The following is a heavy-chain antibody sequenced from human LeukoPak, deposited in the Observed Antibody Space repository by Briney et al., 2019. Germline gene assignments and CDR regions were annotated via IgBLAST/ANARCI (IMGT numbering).Heavy chain of an antibody. CDR3: ARTTSFDY. Sequence: GGSLRLSCAASGFIFSTYEMNWVRQAPGKGLEWVSYISASGSTIYYADSVRGRFTISRDNAKNSLSLQLNSLRAEDTAVYYCARTTSFDYWGQGTLVTVSS. J-gene: IGHJ4*02. CDR1: GFIFSTYE. V-gene: IGHV3-48*03. D-gene: IGHD1-1*01. CDR2: ISASGSTI.